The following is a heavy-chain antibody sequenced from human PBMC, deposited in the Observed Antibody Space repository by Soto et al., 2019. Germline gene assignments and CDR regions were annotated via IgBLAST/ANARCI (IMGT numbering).Heavy chain of an antibody. CDR3: ARALYSSRWYDVRVRQIFDY. D-gene: IGHD6-13*01. CDR2: INHSGIT. Sequence: QVQLQQWGAGLLKPSETLSLTCAVYGGSFSGYYWSWIRQPPGKGLEGIGEINHSGITKYTPSLKSRVIIPVDTHKNQFCLKLSSVTAADTAVYYCARALYSSRWYDVRVRQIFDYWGQGTLVTVSS. J-gene: IGHJ4*02. V-gene: IGHV4-34*01. CDR1: GGSFSGYY.